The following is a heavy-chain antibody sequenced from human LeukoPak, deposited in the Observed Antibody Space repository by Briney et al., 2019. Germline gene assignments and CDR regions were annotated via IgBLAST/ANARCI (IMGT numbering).Heavy chain of an antibody. V-gene: IGHV3-9*01. CDR3: AKGNSNFYDAGATFDH. CDR1: GFIFDDYA. Sequence: GRSLRLSCTASGFIFDDYAMHWVRQAPGKGLEWVSGINWNSDSMGYADSVKGRFTISRDNAKNSLYLQMNGLRAEDTALYFCAKGNSNFYDAGATFDHWGQGTLVTVSS. D-gene: IGHD3-22*01. J-gene: IGHJ4*02. CDR2: INWNSDSM.